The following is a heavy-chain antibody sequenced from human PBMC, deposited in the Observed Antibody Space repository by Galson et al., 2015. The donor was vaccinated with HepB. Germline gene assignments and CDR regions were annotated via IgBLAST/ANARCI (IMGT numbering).Heavy chain of an antibody. CDR1: GFTFTNAW. D-gene: IGHD3-3*01. Sequence: SLRLSCAASGFTFTNAWMSWVRQAPGKGLEWVGRIKSKTDGGTTAYAAPVKGRFTISRDDSKNMVYLQTRSLKTEDTAVYYCVKDLEGWFDPWGQGTLVTVSS. CDR3: VKDLEGWFDP. V-gene: IGHV3-15*01. CDR2: IKSKTDGGTT. J-gene: IGHJ5*02.